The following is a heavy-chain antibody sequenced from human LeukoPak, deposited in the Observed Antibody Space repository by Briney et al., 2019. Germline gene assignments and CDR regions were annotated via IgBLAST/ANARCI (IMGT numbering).Heavy chain of an antibody. D-gene: IGHD6-6*01. CDR3: ARDVGARLSGF. CDR1: GDSINNGNYY. Sequence: SETLSLTCTVSGDSINNGNYYWTWIRQPAGKGLEWIGRIDITGSTIYNPSLKSRVTISLDRSKNQFSLILSSVTAADTAVYYCARDVGARLSGFWGQGTLVTASS. V-gene: IGHV4-61*02. CDR2: IDITGST. J-gene: IGHJ4*02.